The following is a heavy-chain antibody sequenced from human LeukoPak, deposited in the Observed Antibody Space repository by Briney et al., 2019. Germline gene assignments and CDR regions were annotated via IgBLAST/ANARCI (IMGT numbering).Heavy chain of an antibody. Sequence: SETLSLTCTVSGYSISSGYYWGWIRQPPGKGLEWIGSIYHSGSTYYNPSLKSRVTISVDTSKSQFSLKLSSVTAADTAVYYCAREDSEWEPTWGQGTLVTVSS. CDR1: GYSISSGYY. V-gene: IGHV4-38-2*02. J-gene: IGHJ4*02. CDR2: IYHSGST. D-gene: IGHD1-26*01. CDR3: AREDSEWEPT.